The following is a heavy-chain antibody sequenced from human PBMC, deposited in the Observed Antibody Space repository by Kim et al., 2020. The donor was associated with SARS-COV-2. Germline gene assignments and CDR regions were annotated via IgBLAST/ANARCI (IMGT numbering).Heavy chain of an antibody. Sequence: PSLKSRVTISVDRSKNQFSLKLSSVTAADTAVYYCARVLRGDFWSGCVDYWGQGTLVTVSS. V-gene: IGHV4-30-2*01. J-gene: IGHJ4*02. CDR3: ARVLRGDFWSGCVDY. D-gene: IGHD3-3*01.